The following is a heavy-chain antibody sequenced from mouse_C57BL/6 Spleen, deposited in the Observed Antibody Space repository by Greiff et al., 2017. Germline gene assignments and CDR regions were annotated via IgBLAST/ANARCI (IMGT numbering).Heavy chain of an antibody. D-gene: IGHD2-3*01. CDR1: GYTFTSYW. V-gene: IGHV1-64*01. CDR2: IHPNSGST. J-gene: IGHJ4*01. CDR3: ARGGYDGYRYAMDY. Sequence: QVQLQQSGAELVKPGASVKLSCKASGYTFTSYWMHWVKQRPGQGLEWIGMIHPNSGSTNYNEKFKSKATLTVDKSSSTAYMQLSSLTSEDSAVYYCARGGYDGYRYAMDYWGQGTSVTVSS.